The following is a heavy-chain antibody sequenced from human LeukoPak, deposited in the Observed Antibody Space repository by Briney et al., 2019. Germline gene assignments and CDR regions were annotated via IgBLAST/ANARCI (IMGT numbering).Heavy chain of an antibody. D-gene: IGHD5-18*01. CDR2: ISSNGGST. V-gene: IGHV3-64D*09. CDR1: GFTFSRYA. J-gene: IGHJ4*02. CDR3: VKARGIQLWLPGDY. Sequence: PGGSLRLSCAASGFTFSRYAMHWVRQAPGKGLEYGSAISSNGGSTYYGDSVKGRFTISRDNSKNTLYLQMSSLRAEDTAVYYCVKARGIQLWLPGDYWGQGTLVTVSS.